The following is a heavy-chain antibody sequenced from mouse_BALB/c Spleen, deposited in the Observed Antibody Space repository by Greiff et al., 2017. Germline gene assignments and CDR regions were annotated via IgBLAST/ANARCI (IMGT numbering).Heavy chain of an antibody. V-gene: IGHV14-3*02. D-gene: IGHD2-2*01. CDR1: GFNIKDTY. Sequence: VHVKQSGAELVKPGASVKLSCTASGFNIKDTYMHWVKQRPEQGLEWIGRIDPANGNTKYDPKFQGKATITADTSSNTAYLQLSSLTSEDTAVYYCARGGYDYFDYWGQGTTLTVSS. J-gene: IGHJ2*01. CDR2: IDPANGNT. CDR3: ARGGYDYFDY.